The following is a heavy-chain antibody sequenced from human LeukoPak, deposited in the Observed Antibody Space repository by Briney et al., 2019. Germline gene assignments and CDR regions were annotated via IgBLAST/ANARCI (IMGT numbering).Heavy chain of an antibody. CDR3: ASTYYYDSSGYNY. J-gene: IGHJ4*02. CDR2: IYYSGST. D-gene: IGHD3-22*01. CDR1: GGSITSRSYY. Sequence: RPSETLSLTCTVSGGSITSRSYYWSWIRQPPGKGLEWIGYIYYSGSTNYNPSLKSRVTISVDTSKNQFSLKLSSVTAADTAVYYCASTYYYDSSGYNYWGQGTLVTVSS. V-gene: IGHV4-61*01.